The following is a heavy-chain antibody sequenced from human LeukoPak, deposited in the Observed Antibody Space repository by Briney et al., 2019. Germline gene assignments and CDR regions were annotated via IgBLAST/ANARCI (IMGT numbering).Heavy chain of an antibody. J-gene: IGHJ4*02. CDR3: AQWSRYFDY. V-gene: IGHV3-23*01. CDR2: ISGSGYST. CDR1: GFTFNNYA. D-gene: IGHD1-26*01. Sequence: PGGSLRLSCVASGFTFNNYAMTWVRQAPGKGLEGVSAISGSGYSTYYADSVTGRFTISRDNSKNTLDLQMNSLRAEDTALYFCAQWSRYFDYWGQGTLVTVSS.